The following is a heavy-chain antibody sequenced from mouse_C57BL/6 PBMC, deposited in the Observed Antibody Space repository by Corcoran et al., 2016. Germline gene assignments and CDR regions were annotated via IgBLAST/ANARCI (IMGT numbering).Heavy chain of an antibody. CDR1: GYTFTDYY. CDR3: ARHPLYYGRSLYYFDY. V-gene: IGHV1-26*01. D-gene: IGHD1-1*01. Sequence: EVQLQQSGPELVKPGASVKISCKASGYTFTDYYMNWVKQSHGKSLEWIGDINPNNGGTSYNQKFKGKATLTVDKSSSTAYMELRSLTSEDSAVYYCARHPLYYGRSLYYFDYWGQGTTLTVSS. J-gene: IGHJ2*01. CDR2: INPNNGGT.